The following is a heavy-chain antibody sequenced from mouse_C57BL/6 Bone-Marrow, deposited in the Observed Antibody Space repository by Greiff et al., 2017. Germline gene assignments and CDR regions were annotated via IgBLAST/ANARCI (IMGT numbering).Heavy chain of an antibody. Sequence: VQLKESGGGLVKPGGSLKLSCAASGFTFSSYTMSWVRQTPGKRLQWVAAISGGGGDTYYTDSVKGRFTISRDNDKNILYLQMSSLRSEDTALYYCSREGTTVIATKYIDVWGKGTTVTVSS. D-gene: IGHD1-1*01. CDR3: SREGTTVIATKYIDV. CDR1: GFTFSSYT. CDR2: ISGGGGDT. J-gene: IGHJ1*03. V-gene: IGHV5-9*01.